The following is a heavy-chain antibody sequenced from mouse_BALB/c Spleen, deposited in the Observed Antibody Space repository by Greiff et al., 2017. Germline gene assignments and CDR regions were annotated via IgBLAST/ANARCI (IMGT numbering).Heavy chain of an antibody. CDR3: ARTVVGGDAMDY. J-gene: IGHJ4*01. Sequence: EVKVVESGGGLVQPGGSRKLSCAASGFTFSSFGMHWVRQAPEKGLEWVAYISSGSSTIYYADTVKGRFTISRDNPKNTLFLQMTSLRSEDTAMYYCARTVVGGDAMDYWGQGTSVTVSS. CDR2: ISSGSSTI. V-gene: IGHV5-17*02. CDR1: GFTFSSFG. D-gene: IGHD1-1*01.